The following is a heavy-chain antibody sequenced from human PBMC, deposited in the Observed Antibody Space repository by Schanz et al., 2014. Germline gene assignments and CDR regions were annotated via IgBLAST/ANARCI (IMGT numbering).Heavy chain of an antibody. Sequence: QVQLVGSGGGLVKPGGSLRLSCAASGFIFSDYYMAWIRQAPGKGPEYVSYISSGGTTTYHSDSVEGRFTISRDNSKSTLYVEMNSLRAEDTAVYYCARKMKLGVYGGKGHDSLDIWGQGTMVTVSS. D-gene: IGHD4-17*01. CDR2: ISSGGTTT. J-gene: IGHJ3*02. CDR3: ARKMKLGVYGGKGHDSLDI. V-gene: IGHV3-11*01. CDR1: GFIFSDYY.